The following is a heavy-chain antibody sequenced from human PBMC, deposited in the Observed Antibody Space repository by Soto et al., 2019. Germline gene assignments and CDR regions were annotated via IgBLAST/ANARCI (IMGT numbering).Heavy chain of an antibody. CDR3: ARSRGSGGVEYNMDV. CDR1: GFTFSSYW. CDR2: IMSDGSGT. Sequence: EVQPVESGGGLVQPGGSLRLSCAASGFTFSSYWMHWVRQGPGEGLVWVSRIMSDGSGTTYADSVKGRFTISRDNAKNTLYLQMNSLRAEDTAVYHCARSRGSGGVEYNMDVWGQGTTVTVSS. J-gene: IGHJ6*02. D-gene: IGHD3-16*01. V-gene: IGHV3-74*01.